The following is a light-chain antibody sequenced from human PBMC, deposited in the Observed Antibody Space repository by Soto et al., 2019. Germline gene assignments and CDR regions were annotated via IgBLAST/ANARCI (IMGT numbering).Light chain of an antibody. Sequence: EIVLTQSAGTLSLSPGERATLSCRASHIVSTTYLAWYQQKPGQAPRLLIYGSSSRAPGIPDRFSGSVSGTDFTLTISGLEPDDFAVYYCQQFGGSPMYTFGQGTKLEIK. CDR2: GSS. CDR1: HIVSTTY. V-gene: IGKV3-20*01. J-gene: IGKJ2*01. CDR3: QQFGGSPMYT.